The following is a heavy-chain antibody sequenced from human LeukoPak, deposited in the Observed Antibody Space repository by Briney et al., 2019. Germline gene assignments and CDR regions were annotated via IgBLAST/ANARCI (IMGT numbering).Heavy chain of an antibody. CDR1: NYNLRSHG. V-gene: IGHV1-8*01. CDR3: ARGHRARITIFGVVIRWFDP. CDR2: MNPNSGNT. Sequence: GASVKVSCKASNYNLRSHGLSWVRQATGQGLEWMGWMNPNSGNTGYAQKFQGSVTMTRNTSISTAYMELSSLRSEDTAVYYCARGHRARITIFGVVIRWFDPWGQGTLVTVSS. D-gene: IGHD3-3*01. J-gene: IGHJ5*02.